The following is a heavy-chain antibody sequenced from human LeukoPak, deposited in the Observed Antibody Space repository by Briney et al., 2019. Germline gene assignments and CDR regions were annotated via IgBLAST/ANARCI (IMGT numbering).Heavy chain of an antibody. Sequence: GGSLGLSCAASGFNFSSYWMHWVRQAPGKGLVWVSRINSDGSSISYADSVKGRFTISRDNAKNTLYMQMNSLRAEDTAVYYCARAAAVTGTGGYYWGQGTLVTVSS. J-gene: IGHJ4*02. V-gene: IGHV3-74*01. CDR1: GFNFSSYW. CDR3: ARAAAVTGTGGYY. D-gene: IGHD6-19*01. CDR2: INSDGSSI.